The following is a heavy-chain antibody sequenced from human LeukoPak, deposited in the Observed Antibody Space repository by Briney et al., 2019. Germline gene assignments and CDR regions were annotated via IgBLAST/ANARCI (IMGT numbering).Heavy chain of an antibody. V-gene: IGHV3-53*01. CDR2: IYSGGST. D-gene: IGHD2-2*01. CDR3: ARDQVVPAANYYYYYYGMDV. CDR1: GFTVSSNY. Sequence: PGGSLRLSCAASGFTVSSNYMSWVRQAPGKGLEWVSVIYSGGSTYYADSVKGRFTISRDNSKNTLYLQMNSLRAEDTAVYYCARDQVVPAANYYYYYYGMDVWGQGTTVTVSS. J-gene: IGHJ6*02.